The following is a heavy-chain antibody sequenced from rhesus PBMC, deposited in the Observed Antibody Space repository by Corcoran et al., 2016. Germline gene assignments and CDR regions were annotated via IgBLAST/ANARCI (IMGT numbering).Heavy chain of an antibody. V-gene: IGHV4-127*01. CDR1: GDSTISGYA. D-gene: IGHD1-26*01. Sequence: QVQLKESGPGLVKHSETLSLTCTVSGDSTISGYAWRWIRQPPGKGLEGIGYIGGYYNPSLKSRVTISKDTSKNQFSLNLTSVTAADTAVYYCASGLNYGAPNFGLDSWGQGVVVTVSS. J-gene: IGHJ6*01. CDR3: ASGLNYGAPNFGLDS. CDR2: IGG.